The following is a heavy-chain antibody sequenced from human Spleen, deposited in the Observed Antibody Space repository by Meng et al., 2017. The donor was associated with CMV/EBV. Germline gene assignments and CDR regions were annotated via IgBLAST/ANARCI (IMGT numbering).Heavy chain of an antibody. Sequence: SGFTFNIYSMNWVRQAPGKGLEWVSSISGSNSHIYYADSVKGRFTISRDNAKNSLHLQMSSLRAEDTAMYYCARGLGDSGSDNYFDYWGQGILVTVSS. J-gene: IGHJ4*02. D-gene: IGHD5-12*01. CDR3: ARGLGDSGSDNYFDY. CDR2: ISGSNSHI. CDR1: GFTFNIYS. V-gene: IGHV3-21*01.